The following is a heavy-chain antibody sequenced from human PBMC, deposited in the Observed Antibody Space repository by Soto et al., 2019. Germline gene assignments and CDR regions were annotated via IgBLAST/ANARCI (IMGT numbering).Heavy chain of an antibody. CDR3: AKYSIAAAEGSSGAFDY. V-gene: IGHV3-23*01. CDR1: GFTFSSYA. D-gene: IGHD6-25*01. CDR2: ISGSGGST. Sequence: EVQLLESGGGLVQPGGSLRLTCAASGFTFSSYAMSWVRQAPGKGLEWVSGISGSGGSTYYADSVKGRFTIARDNPKNTLYVQMNSLRAEDTAVYYCAKYSIAAAEGSSGAFDYWGQGTLVTVSS. J-gene: IGHJ4*02.